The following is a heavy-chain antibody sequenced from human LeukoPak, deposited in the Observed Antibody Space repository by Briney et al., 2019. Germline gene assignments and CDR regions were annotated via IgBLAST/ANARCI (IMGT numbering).Heavy chain of an antibody. V-gene: IGHV4-4*07. J-gene: IGHJ5*02. D-gene: IGHD6-13*01. Sequence: SQTLSLXCTVSGGSISSYYWRWIRQPAGKGLEWIGRIYTSGSTNYNPSLKSRVTMSVDTSKNQFSLKLSSVTAADTAVYYCAREKIAGAVTTRMYNWFDPWGQGTLVTVSS. CDR1: GGSISSYY. CDR2: IYTSGST. CDR3: AREKIAGAVTTRMYNWFDP.